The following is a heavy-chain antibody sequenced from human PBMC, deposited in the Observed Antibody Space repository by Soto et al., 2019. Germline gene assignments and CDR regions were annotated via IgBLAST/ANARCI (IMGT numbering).Heavy chain of an antibody. CDR1: GGSISSYY. V-gene: IGHV4-59*01. CDR3: VRAYYDTFGYSLDP. CDR2: IYYSDSA. D-gene: IGHD3-22*01. Sequence: QVQLQESGPGLVKPSETLSLTCTVSGGSISSYYWGWIRQPPGKGLEWIGYIYYSDSANYNPSLKSRVIISDDTSKNQFSLRLSSVTAADTAVYYCVRAYYDTFGYSLDPWGQGTLVTVSS. J-gene: IGHJ5*02.